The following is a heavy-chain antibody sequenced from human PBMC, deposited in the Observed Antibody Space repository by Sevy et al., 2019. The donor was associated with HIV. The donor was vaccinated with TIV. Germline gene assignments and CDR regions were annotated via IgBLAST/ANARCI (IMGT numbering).Heavy chain of an antibody. V-gene: IGHV3-7*01. J-gene: IGHJ4*02. Sequence: GGSLRLSCAVSGFTFSSYWMSWVRQAPGKGLEWVANIKQDGGAQYYVDSVKGRFAISRDNAKNSLFLQMNSLRVEDTAVYDCARSTNSAALDYRGQGTPVTVSS. CDR1: GFTFSSYW. CDR2: IKQDGGAQ. CDR3: ARSTNSAALDY. D-gene: IGHD2-2*01.